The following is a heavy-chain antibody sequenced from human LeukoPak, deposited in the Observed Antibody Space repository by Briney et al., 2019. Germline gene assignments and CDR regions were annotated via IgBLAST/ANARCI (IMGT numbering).Heavy chain of an antibody. Sequence: PSETLSLTCTVSGGSISSYYWSWIRQPPGKGLEWIGYIYYSGSTNYNPSLKSRVTISVDTSKNQFSLKLSSVTAADTAVYYCARDRSDYYYYVDVWGKGTTVTVSS. CDR2: IYYSGST. J-gene: IGHJ6*03. CDR3: ARDRSDYYYYVDV. CDR1: GGSISSYY. V-gene: IGHV4-59*01.